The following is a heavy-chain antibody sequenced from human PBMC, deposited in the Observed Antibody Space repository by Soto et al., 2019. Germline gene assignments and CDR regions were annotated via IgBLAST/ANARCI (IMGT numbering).Heavy chain of an antibody. D-gene: IGHD3-22*01. J-gene: IGHJ4*02. CDR2: ISYDGSNK. V-gene: IGHV3-30-3*01. CDR1: GFTFSSYA. CDR3: AREGPPPYYYDSSGPFDY. Sequence: GGSLRLSCAASGFTFSSYAMHWVRQAPGKGLEWVAVISYDGSNKYYADSVMGRFTISRDNSKNTLYLQMNSLRAEDTAVYYCAREGPPPYYYDSSGPFDYWGQGTLVTVSS.